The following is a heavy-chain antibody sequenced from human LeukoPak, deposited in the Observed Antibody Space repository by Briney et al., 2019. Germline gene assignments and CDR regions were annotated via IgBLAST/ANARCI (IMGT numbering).Heavy chain of an antibody. Sequence: LGESLKISCKGSGYSFTSYWIGWVRQMPGKGLEWMGIIYPGDSDTRYSPSFQGQVTISADKSISTAYLQWSSLKASDTAMYYCARQDYYDSSGYLPFPDYWGQGTLVTASS. D-gene: IGHD3-22*01. J-gene: IGHJ4*02. CDR3: ARQDYYDSSGYLPFPDY. CDR1: GYSFTSYW. V-gene: IGHV5-51*01. CDR2: IYPGDSDT.